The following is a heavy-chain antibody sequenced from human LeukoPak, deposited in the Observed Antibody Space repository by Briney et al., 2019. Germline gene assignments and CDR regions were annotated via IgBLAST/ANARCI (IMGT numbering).Heavy chain of an antibody. J-gene: IGHJ4*02. CDR1: GGSISSSSYY. CDR2: IYYSGST. CDR3: ARLSGSPWY. Sequence: PSETLSLTCTVSGGSISSSSYYWGWIRQPPGKGLEWIGSIYYSGSTYYNPSLKSRVTISVDTSKNQFSLKLSSVTAADTAVYYCARLSGSPWYWGQGTLVTVSS. V-gene: IGHV4-39*07. D-gene: IGHD3-10*01.